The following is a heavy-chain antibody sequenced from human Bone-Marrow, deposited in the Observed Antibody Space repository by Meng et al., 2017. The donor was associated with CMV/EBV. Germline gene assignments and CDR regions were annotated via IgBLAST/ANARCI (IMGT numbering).Heavy chain of an antibody. CDR1: GFTFSSYG. Sequence: SCAASGFTFSSYGMHWVRQAPGKGLEWVAVIWYDGSNKYYADSVKGRFTISRDNSKNTLYLQMNSLRAEDTAVYYCAKVFTGYTLFGYGMDVWGQGTTVTVSS. D-gene: IGHD1-1*01. CDR2: IWYDGSNK. J-gene: IGHJ6*02. V-gene: IGHV3-33*06. CDR3: AKVFTGYTLFGYGMDV.